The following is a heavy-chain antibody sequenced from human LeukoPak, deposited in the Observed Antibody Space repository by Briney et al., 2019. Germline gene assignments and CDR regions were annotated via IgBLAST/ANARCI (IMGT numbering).Heavy chain of an antibody. V-gene: IGHV3-30*04. CDR3: AIDSTGTTFLGSAEY. D-gene: IGHD1-1*01. J-gene: IGHJ4*02. CDR1: GFTFISYA. Sequence: PGTSLRLSCAASGFTFISYAIHWVRQAPGKGLEWVAVISFHGTDSFYADSVKGRFTISRDNAKNSLYLQMSSLRAEDTAVYYCAIDSTGTTFLGSAEYWGQGTLVTVSS. CDR2: ISFHGTDS.